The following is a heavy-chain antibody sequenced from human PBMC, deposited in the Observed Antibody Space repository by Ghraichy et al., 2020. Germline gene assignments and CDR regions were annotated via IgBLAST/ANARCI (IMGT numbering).Heavy chain of an antibody. Sequence: GSLRLSCAASGFSLLSYAMSWGRQSPGKGLEWFSGLNGATTYYADSVKGRFTISRDNSKNTVYLQMNCMRAEDTAVYYCARIRGASNYNALAVWGQGTTVTVSS. J-gene: IGHJ6*02. CDR1: GFSLLSYA. CDR2: LNGATT. V-gene: IGHV3-23*01. D-gene: IGHD2-8*01. CDR3: ARIRGASNYNALAV.